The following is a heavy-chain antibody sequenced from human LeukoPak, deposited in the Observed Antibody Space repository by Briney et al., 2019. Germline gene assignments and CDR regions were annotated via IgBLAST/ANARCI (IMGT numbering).Heavy chain of an antibody. Sequence: PGGPLRLSCEASGFLFHDYYMSWVRQAPGKGLEWIAYITSESIPQYADSVRGRFTISRDDAQSSVSLQMDSLRAEDTAVYYCARGGCGGGNCYSGTGWFESWGQGALVIVST. CDR1: GFLFHDYY. D-gene: IGHD2-21*02. CDR2: ITSESIP. J-gene: IGHJ5*01. V-gene: IGHV3-11*05. CDR3: ARGGCGGGNCYSGTGWFES.